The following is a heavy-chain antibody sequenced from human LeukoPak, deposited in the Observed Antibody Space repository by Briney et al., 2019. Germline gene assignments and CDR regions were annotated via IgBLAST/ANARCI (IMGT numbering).Heavy chain of an antibody. D-gene: IGHD3-22*01. V-gene: IGHV1-3*01. J-gene: IGHJ5*02. CDR3: ARLTYYHDSSGQNWFDP. CDR1: GYTFTNYA. CDR2: INAGNGNT. Sequence: ASVKVSCKASGYTFTNYAMHWVRQAPGQRLEWMGWINAGNGNTKYSQKFQGRVTITRDTSASTAYMEVSSLRSEDTAVYYCARLTYYHDSSGQNWFDPWGQGTLVTVSS.